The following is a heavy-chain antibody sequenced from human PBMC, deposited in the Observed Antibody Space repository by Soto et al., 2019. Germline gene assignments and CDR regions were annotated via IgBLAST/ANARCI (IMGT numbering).Heavy chain of an antibody. CDR2: ISSTGTTI. Sequence: KPGGSLRLSCETSGFTFGDYYMSLIRQSPGRGLEWVSLISSTGTTIYYADSVKGRFTISRDNVRSTLFLMMNNLRSEDTAVYYCARDLRFVDVNYYFDSWGQGTPVTVPQ. CDR1: GFTFGDYY. D-gene: IGHD3-10*01. J-gene: IGHJ4*02. CDR3: ARDLRFVDVNYYFDS. V-gene: IGHV3-11*01.